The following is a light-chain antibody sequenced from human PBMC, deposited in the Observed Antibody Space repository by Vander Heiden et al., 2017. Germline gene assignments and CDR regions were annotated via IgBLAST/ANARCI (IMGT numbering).Light chain of an antibody. Sequence: HLVLTQSHSASAFLGASVKLTCTLSSGHSRYAIAWHQQQPEKGPRYLMKLNSDGSHSKGDGIPYRFSGSSSGAERYLTISSLQSEDESDYYCQTWGTAWVFGGGTKLTVL. J-gene: IGLJ3*02. V-gene: IGLV4-69*01. CDR2: LNSDGSH. CDR1: SGHSRYA. CDR3: QTWGTAWV.